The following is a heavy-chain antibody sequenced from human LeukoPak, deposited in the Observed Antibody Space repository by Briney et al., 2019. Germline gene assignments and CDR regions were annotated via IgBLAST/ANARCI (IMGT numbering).Heavy chain of an antibody. J-gene: IGHJ3*02. CDR3: ASRSFHYASSGYYPDAFDI. Sequence: GESLKISCKGSGYSFVTNWIGWVRQMPGRGLEWMGIIHPGDSDTRYSPPFQGQVTMSVDKSISTAYLQWSSLEASDTAMYYCASRSFHYASSGYYPDAFDIWGQGTMVTVSP. CDR2: IHPGDSDT. CDR1: GYSFVTNW. D-gene: IGHD3-22*01. V-gene: IGHV5-51*01.